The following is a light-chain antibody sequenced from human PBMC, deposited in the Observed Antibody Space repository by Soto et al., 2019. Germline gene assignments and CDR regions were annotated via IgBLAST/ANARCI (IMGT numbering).Light chain of an antibody. CDR2: DVS. Sequence: QSALTQPASVSGSPGQSITISCFGTSSDFGSYNYVSWYQHHLGKPPNLVISDVSNRPSGVSYRFSGSKSGNTASLTISGLQAEDEADYYCTSYTTSRTPVLFGGGTKVTVL. V-gene: IGLV2-14*03. CDR3: TSYTTSRTPVL. CDR1: SSDFGSYNY. J-gene: IGLJ2*01.